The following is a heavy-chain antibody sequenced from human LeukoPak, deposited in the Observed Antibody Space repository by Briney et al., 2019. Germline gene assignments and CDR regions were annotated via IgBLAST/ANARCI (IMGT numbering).Heavy chain of an antibody. J-gene: IGHJ4*02. D-gene: IGHD5-18*01. V-gene: IGHV1-8*01. CDR3: ARRNTAMVAGLDY. CDR2: MNPNSGNT. Sequence: ASVKVSCKASGYTFTTYDINWVRQATGQGLEWMGWMNPNSGNTGYAQKFQGRVTMTRNTSISAAFMELSGLRSEDTAVYFCARRNTAMVAGLDYWGQGSLVTVSS. CDR1: GYTFTTYD.